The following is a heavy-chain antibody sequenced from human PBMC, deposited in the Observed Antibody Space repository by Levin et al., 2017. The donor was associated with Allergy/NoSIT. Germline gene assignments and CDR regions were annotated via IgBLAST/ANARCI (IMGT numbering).Heavy chain of an antibody. CDR1: GFTFDTFA. CDR2: ISYAGTNT. Sequence: GGSLRLSCAASGFTFDTFAMHWVRQAPGKGLEWVAVISYAGTNTYYSDSVKGRFTISRDNSKNTLSLQMNTLSAEDTAVYYCARSGAQGYNWNYGMDVWGQGTTVTVSS. D-gene: IGHD1-20*01. CDR3: ARSGAQGYNWNYGMDV. V-gene: IGHV3-30*01. J-gene: IGHJ6*02.